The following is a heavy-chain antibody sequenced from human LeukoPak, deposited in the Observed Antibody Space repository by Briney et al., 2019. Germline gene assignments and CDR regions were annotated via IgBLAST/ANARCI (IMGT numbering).Heavy chain of an antibody. V-gene: IGHV3-23*01. CDR2: ISGSGGST. CDR3: AKDQLGAIFGVAPFDY. J-gene: IGHJ4*02. Sequence: GGSLRLSCAASGFTFSSYAMSWVRQAPGKGLEWVSAISGSGGSTYYADSVKGRFTISRDNSKNTLYLQMNSLRAEDTAVYYCAKDQLGAIFGVAPFDYWGQGTLVTVSS. D-gene: IGHD3-3*01. CDR1: GFTFSSYA.